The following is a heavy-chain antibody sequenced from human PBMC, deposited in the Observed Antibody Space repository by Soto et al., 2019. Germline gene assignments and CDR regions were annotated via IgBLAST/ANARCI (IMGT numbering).Heavy chain of an antibody. Sequence: SVKVSCKASGGTFSSYTISWVRQAPGQGLEWMGRIIPILGIANYAQEFQGRVTITADKSTSTAYMELSSLRSEDTAVYYCARARRATISVGDDYWGQGTLVTVS. J-gene: IGHJ4*02. CDR2: IIPILGIA. D-gene: IGHD5-12*01. CDR1: GGTFSSYT. V-gene: IGHV1-69*02. CDR3: ARARRATISVGDDY.